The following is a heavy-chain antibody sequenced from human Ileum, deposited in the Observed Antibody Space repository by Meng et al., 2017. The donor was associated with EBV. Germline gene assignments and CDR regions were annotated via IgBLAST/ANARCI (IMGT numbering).Heavy chain of an antibody. CDR3: ARDLRVGGAFDY. CDR2: INYNGDS. CDR1: AASVTSSCYY. Sequence: LHHSRPGLLSPSETLSLTRTVAAASVTSSCYYLSWLRQSPGKGLEWLGYINYNGDSTYNPSLNSRVTIFIDTSKKQFYLNLTSATAADTAIYYCARDLRVGGAFDYWGQGTLVTVSS. J-gene: IGHJ4*02. V-gene: IGHV4-61*01. D-gene: IGHD1-26*01.